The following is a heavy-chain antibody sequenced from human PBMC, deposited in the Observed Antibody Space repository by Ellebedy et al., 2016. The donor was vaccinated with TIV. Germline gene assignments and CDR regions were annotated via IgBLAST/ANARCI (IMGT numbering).Heavy chain of an antibody. Sequence: SVKVSXKASGGTFSSYAISWVRKAPGQGLEWMGGIIPIFGTANYAQKFQGRVTITADESTSTAYMELSSLRSEDTAVYYCARDRYSSGWVFDYWGQGTLVTVSS. D-gene: IGHD6-19*01. V-gene: IGHV1-69*13. CDR1: GGTFSSYA. CDR2: IIPIFGTA. CDR3: ARDRYSSGWVFDY. J-gene: IGHJ4*02.